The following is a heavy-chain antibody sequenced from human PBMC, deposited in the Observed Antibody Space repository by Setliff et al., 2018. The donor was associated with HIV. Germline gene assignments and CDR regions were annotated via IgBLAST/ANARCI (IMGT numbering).Heavy chain of an antibody. D-gene: IGHD2-15*01. Sequence: TSETLSLTCAVSGFSTNSGYYWGWIRQPPGKGLEWIGSIYQTGTTYYNPSLKSRVTISVDTSQNQFSQRLSSVTAADTAVYYCAREKGAATFMGFDYWGLGTLVTVST. CDR2: IYQTGTT. CDR1: GFSTNSGYY. J-gene: IGHJ4*02. CDR3: AREKGAATFMGFDY. V-gene: IGHV4-38-2*02.